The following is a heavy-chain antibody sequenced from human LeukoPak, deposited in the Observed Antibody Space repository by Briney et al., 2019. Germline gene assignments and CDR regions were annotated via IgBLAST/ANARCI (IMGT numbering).Heavy chain of an antibody. Sequence: GGSLRLSCAASGFTFSSYAMHWVRQAPGKGLEWVAVISYDGSNKYYADSVKGWFTISRDNSKSTLYLQMNSLRAEDTALYYCAKSRSAYPRVDGFDMWGQGTMVTVSS. CDR2: ISYDGSNK. D-gene: IGHD3-3*01. V-gene: IGHV3-30-3*02. CDR3: AKSRSAYPRVDGFDM. J-gene: IGHJ3*02. CDR1: GFTFSSYA.